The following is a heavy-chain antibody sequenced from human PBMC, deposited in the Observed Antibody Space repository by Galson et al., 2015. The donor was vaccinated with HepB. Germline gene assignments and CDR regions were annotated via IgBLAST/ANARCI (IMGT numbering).Heavy chain of an antibody. CDR2: IYYSGST. J-gene: IGHJ6*03. CDR1: GGSISSCY. Sequence: TLSLTCTVSGGSISSCYWSWIRQPPGKGLEWIGYIYYSGSTNYNPSLKSRVTISVDTSKNQFSLKLSSVTAADTAVYYCAREGLRRWLRYYYYYMDVWGKGTTVTVSS. V-gene: IGHV4-59*01. CDR3: AREGLRRWLRYYYYYMDV. D-gene: IGHD6-19*01.